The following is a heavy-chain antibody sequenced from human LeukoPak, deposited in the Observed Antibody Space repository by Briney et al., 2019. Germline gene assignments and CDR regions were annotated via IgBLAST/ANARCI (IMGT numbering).Heavy chain of an antibody. D-gene: IGHD3-22*01. Sequence: SETLSLTCTVSGASIRSYYWSWIRQPPGKGLEWIAYMYYTGSPNYNPSLKSRVSMSGDSSRNQFSLKLNSVTAADTAVYYCARSYDTNNRQRFDYWGQGILVTVSP. V-gene: IGHV4-59*08. CDR3: ARSYDTNNRQRFDY. CDR2: MYYTGSP. J-gene: IGHJ4*02. CDR1: GASIRSYY.